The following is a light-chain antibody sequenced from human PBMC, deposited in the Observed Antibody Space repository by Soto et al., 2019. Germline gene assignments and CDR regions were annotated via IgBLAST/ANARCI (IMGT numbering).Light chain of an antibody. J-gene: IGLJ2*01. V-gene: IGLV2-23*02. Sequence: QSALTQPASVSGSPGQSITISCTGTSSDVGSYNLVSWYQQYPGKAPKLMIYEVDKWPSGVPYRFSGSKSGNTASLTISGLQAEDEADYYCCSYAGSTTPVVFGGGTKLTVL. CDR2: EVD. CDR1: SSDVGSYNL. CDR3: CSYAGSTTPVV.